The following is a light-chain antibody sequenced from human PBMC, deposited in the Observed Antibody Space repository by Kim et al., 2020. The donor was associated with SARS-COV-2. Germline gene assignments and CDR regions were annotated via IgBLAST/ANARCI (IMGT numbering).Light chain of an antibody. CDR3: QSYDDRMDGSRV. CDR2: GNN. Sequence: QSVLTQPPSVSGAPGQSVAISCTGSSSNIGAGYDVHWYQQIPRGAPKLLIYGNNNRPSEVPDRFSASKSGTSVSLAITGLQPEDEADYYCQSYDDRMDGSRVFGTGTKVTVL. CDR1: SSNIGAGYD. V-gene: IGLV1-40*01. J-gene: IGLJ1*01.